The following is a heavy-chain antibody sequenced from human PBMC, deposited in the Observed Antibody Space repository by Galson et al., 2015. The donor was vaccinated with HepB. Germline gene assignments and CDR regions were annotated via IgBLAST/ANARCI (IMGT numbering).Heavy chain of an antibody. J-gene: IGHJ4*02. CDR2: ITGAGGDT. CDR1: RFSFSNYA. V-gene: IGHV3-23*01. D-gene: IGHD5-18*01. Sequence: SLRLSCAASRFSFSNYAMSWVRQAPGKGLEWVSAITGAGGDTYYADSVKGRFTISRDNTKSTLYLQMNSLKASDTAMYYCARRYSYGLYYYFDYWGQGTLVTVSS. CDR3: ARRYSYGLYYYFDY.